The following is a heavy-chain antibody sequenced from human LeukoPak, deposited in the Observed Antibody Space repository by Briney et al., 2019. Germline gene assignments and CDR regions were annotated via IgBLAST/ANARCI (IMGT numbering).Heavy chain of an antibody. CDR3: AKVLGMYGSSGYAWYFDY. J-gene: IGHJ4*02. CDR2: ISGSGYST. V-gene: IGHV3-23*01. Sequence: GSLRLSCTASGFTFSSYAMSWVRQAPGKGLEWVSIISGSGYSTYYADSVKGRFTISRDNSKNTLYLQMNSLRAEDTAVYYCAKVLGMYGSSGYAWYFDYWGQGTLVTVPS. CDR1: GFTFSSYA. D-gene: IGHD6-25*01.